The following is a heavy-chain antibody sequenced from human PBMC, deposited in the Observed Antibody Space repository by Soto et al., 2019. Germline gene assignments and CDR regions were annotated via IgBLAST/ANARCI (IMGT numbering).Heavy chain of an antibody. D-gene: IGHD4-17*01. J-gene: IGHJ3*02. Sequence: GESLKISCKGCGYSFTSDWSGWGRQMGGKGLEWMGIIYPGDSDTRYIPSFQGQVTISADKSISTAYLQWTSLKASDTAMYYCARPADYGDYVAFDIWGQGTMVTVSS. V-gene: IGHV5-51*01. CDR2: IYPGDSDT. CDR3: ARPADYGDYVAFDI. CDR1: GYSFTSDW.